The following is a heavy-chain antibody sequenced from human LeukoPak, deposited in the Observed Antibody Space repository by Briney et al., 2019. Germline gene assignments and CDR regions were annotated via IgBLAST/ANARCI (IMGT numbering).Heavy chain of an antibody. CDR1: GYSISSGYY. J-gene: IGHJ4*02. CDR3: ATPAHGYSYGYYFDY. Sequence: SETLSLTCTVSGYSISSGYYWGWIRQPPGKGLEWIGSIYHSGSTYYNPSLKSRVTISVDTSKNQFPLKLSSVTAADTAVYYCATPAHGYSYGYYFDYWGQGTLVTVSS. V-gene: IGHV4-38-2*02. D-gene: IGHD5-18*01. CDR2: IYHSGST.